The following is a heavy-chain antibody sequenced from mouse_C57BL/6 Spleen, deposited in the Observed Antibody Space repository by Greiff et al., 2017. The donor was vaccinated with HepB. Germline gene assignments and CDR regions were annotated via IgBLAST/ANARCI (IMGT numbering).Heavy chain of an antibody. J-gene: IGHJ3*01. V-gene: IGHV1-7*01. CDR1: GYTFTSYW. Sequence: VQLQQSGAELAKPGASVKLSCKASGYTFTSYWMHWVKQRPGQGLEWIGYINPSSGYTKYNQKFKDKATLTADKSSNTAYMQLSSLTYEDSAVYYCARDYVAWFAYWGQRTLVTVSA. CDR3: ARDYVAWFAY. CDR2: INPSSGYT. D-gene: IGHD1-1*01.